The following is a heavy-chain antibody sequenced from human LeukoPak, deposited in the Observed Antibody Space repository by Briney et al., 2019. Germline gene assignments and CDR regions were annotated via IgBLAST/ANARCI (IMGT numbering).Heavy chain of an antibody. Sequence: GGSLRLSCAASGFTFSDYYMSWIRQAPGKGLEWVSRISSGGGYTGYADSLKVRFTISRDNAKNSLHLQMNSLRAEDTAVYYCARDRRGGGYNPGDPRGFADWGQGTLVTVSS. CDR2: ISSGGGYT. J-gene: IGHJ4*02. CDR1: GFTFSDYY. V-gene: IGHV3-11*06. CDR3: ARDRRGGGYNPGDPRGFAD. D-gene: IGHD5-24*01.